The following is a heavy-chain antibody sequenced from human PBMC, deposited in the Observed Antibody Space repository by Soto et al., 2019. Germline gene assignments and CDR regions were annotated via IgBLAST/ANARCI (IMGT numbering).Heavy chain of an antibody. J-gene: IGHJ6*02. Sequence: SVKISCKASRGPFSSYAISWVRQAPGQGLEWKGGIIPIFGTANYAQKFQGRVEITADKSTRTAYMELCSLRSEDTAVYYCACGLGSGWYYYGMDVWGQGTTVTVSS. CDR1: RGPFSSYA. CDR3: ACGLGSGWYYYGMDV. V-gene: IGHV1-69*06. D-gene: IGHD6-19*01. CDR2: IIPIFGTA.